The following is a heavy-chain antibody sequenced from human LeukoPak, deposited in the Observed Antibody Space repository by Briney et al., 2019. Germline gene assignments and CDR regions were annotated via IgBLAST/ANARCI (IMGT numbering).Heavy chain of an antibody. Sequence: SETLSLTCAVYGGSFSGYYWSWIRQPPGKGLEWIGEINHSGSINYNPSLKSRVSVDTSKNQFSLKLSSVTAADTAVYYCAREVAAPGGGTDYWGQGTLVTVSS. CDR3: AREVAAPGGGTDY. V-gene: IGHV4-34*01. CDR2: INHSGSI. CDR1: GGSFSGYY. J-gene: IGHJ4*02. D-gene: IGHD6-13*01.